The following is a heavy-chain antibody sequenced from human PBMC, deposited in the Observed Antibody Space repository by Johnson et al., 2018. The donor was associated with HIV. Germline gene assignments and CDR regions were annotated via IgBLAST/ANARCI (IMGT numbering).Heavy chain of an antibody. CDR1: GFTFDDYG. CDR3: ARGYGGNYDAFDI. Sequence: QVQLVESGGGLVKPGGSLRLSCAASGFTFDDYGMSWVRQAPGKGLEWVAVISYDGSNKYYADSVKGRFTITRDNSKNTLYLQMNSLRAEDTAVYYCARGYGGNYDAFDIWGQGTMVTVSS. J-gene: IGHJ3*02. D-gene: IGHD4-23*01. CDR2: ISYDGSNK. V-gene: IGHV3-30*03.